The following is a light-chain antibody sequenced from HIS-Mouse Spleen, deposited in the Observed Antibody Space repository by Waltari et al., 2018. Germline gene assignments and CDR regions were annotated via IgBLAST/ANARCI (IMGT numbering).Light chain of an antibody. CDR3: YSTDSSGNHRV. CDR2: EDS. Sequence: SYELPQPPSVSVSPGHTARIPCSGDALPKKYAYWYQQKSGPAPVLVIYEDSNRPSGIPERFSGSSSGTMATLTISGAQVEDEADYYCYSTDSSGNHRVFGGGTKLTVL. CDR1: ALPKKY. J-gene: IGLJ2*01. V-gene: IGLV3-10*01.